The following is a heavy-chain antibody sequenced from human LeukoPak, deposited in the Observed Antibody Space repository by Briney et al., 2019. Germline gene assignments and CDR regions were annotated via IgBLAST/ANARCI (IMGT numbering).Heavy chain of an antibody. CDR3: ARVPYYYDSSGYYGAFDI. D-gene: IGHD3-22*01. CDR1: GFTFSDYY. Sequence: GGSLRLSCAASGFTFSDYYMSWVRQAPGKGLEWVSVIYSGGSTYYADSVKGRFTISRDNSKNTLYLQMNSLRAEDTAVYYCARVPYYYDSSGYYGAFDIWGQGTMVTVSS. V-gene: IGHV3-53*01. CDR2: IYSGGST. J-gene: IGHJ3*02.